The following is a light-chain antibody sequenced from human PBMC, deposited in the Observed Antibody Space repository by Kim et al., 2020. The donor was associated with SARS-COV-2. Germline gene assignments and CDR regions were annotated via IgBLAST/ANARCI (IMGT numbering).Light chain of an antibody. Sequence: GQSITTACTGTSSDVGAYNYVSWCQQHPGKAPKLMIFHVNQRPSGVSSRFSGSKSANTASLTISGLQPEDEADYYCSAFTTSDAWIFGGGTKVTVL. CDR3: SAFTTSDAWI. J-gene: IGLJ2*01. CDR2: HVN. CDR1: SSDVGAYNY. V-gene: IGLV2-14*04.